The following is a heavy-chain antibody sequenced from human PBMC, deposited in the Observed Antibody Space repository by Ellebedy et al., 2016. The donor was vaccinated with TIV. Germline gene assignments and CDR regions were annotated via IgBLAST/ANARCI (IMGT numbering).Heavy chain of an antibody. Sequence: GGSLRLSCAASGFTFDDYAMHWVRQAPGKGLEWVSGISWNSGSIGYADSVKGRFIISRDNAKNSLYLQMNSLRTEDTALYYCAKGSIAVAGTCLDYWGQGTLVTVSS. D-gene: IGHD6-19*01. V-gene: IGHV3-9*01. CDR2: ISWNSGSI. CDR1: GFTFDDYA. J-gene: IGHJ4*02. CDR3: AKGSIAVAGTCLDY.